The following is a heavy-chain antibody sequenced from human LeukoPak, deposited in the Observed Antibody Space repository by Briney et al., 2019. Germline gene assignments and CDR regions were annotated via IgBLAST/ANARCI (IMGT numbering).Heavy chain of an antibody. J-gene: IGHJ4*02. D-gene: IGHD1-26*01. CDR1: GFTFSSYA. V-gene: IGHV3-23*01. CDR2: ISGSGGST. Sequence: GGSLRLSCAASGFTFSSYAMSWVRQAPGKGLEWFSAISGSGGSTYYADSVKGRFTISRDNSKNTLYLQMNSLRAEDTAVYYCAKDKWELSSIIDYWGQGTLVTVSS. CDR3: AKDKWELSSIIDY.